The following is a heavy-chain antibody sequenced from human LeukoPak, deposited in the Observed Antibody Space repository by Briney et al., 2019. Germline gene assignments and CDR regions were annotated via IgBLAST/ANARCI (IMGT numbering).Heavy chain of an antibody. D-gene: IGHD3-22*01. CDR2: ISAYNGNT. CDR3: ARGDRRAPYYYVSSGDY. V-gene: IGHV1-18*01. CDR1: GYTFTSYG. Sequence: ASVKVSCKASGYTFTSYGISWVRQAPGQGLEWMGWISAYNGNTNYAQKLQGRVTMTTDTSTSTAYMELRSLRSDDTAVYYCARGDRRAPYYYVSSGDYWGQGTLVTVSS. J-gene: IGHJ4*02.